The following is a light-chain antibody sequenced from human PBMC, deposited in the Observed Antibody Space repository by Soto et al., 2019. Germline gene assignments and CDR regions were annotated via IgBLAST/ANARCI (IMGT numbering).Light chain of an antibody. CDR2: SST. J-gene: IGLJ1*01. CDR3: AAWDDSLNGHV. CDR1: SSNIGTNS. V-gene: IGLV1-44*01. Sequence: QSVLTQPHSASGTPGQRVTISCSGSSSNIGTNSVHWFQQLPGTAPKVLIYSSTQRPSGVPERFSGSKSGTSASLAISELQSEDEADDYCAAWDDSLNGHVFGTGTKVTVL.